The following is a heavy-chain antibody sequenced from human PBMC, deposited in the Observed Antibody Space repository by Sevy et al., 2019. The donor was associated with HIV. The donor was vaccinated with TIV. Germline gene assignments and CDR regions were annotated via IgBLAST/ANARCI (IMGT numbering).Heavy chain of an antibody. J-gene: IGHJ4*02. CDR2: ISYDGNIK. V-gene: IGHV3-30-3*01. CDR3: ARDGGAYTYGTGKY. CDR1: RFTFSTYA. D-gene: IGHD5-18*01. Sequence: GGSLRRYCAASRFTFSTYAMHWVRQAPGKGLEWVSVISYDGNIKYYADSVKGRFTISRDDSKNTLYLQMDSLRAEDTAVYYCARDGGAYTYGTGKYWGQGTLVTVSS.